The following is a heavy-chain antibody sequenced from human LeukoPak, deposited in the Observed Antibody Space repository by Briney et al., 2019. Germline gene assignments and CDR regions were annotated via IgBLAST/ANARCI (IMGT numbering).Heavy chain of an antibody. J-gene: IGHJ4*02. CDR1: GFTFSSYG. Sequence: TGGSLRLSCAASGFTFSSYGMHWVRQAPGKGLEWVAFIRYDGSNKYYADSVKGRFTISRDSSKNTLYLQMNSLRAEDTAVYYCANAYYYDSSGYYFDYWGQGTLVTVSS. D-gene: IGHD3-22*01. V-gene: IGHV3-30*02. CDR2: IRYDGSNK. CDR3: ANAYYYDSSGYYFDY.